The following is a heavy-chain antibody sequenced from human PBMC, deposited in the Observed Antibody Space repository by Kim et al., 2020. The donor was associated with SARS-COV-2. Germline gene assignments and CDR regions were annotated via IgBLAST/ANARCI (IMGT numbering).Heavy chain of an antibody. CDR1: GASISSYY. V-gene: IGHV4-59*13. CDR3: ARKALSYSHHLDQ. J-gene: IGHJ4*02. CDR2: IFYSGGS. Sequence: SETLSLTCAVSGASISSYYWTWIRQPPGKGLEWVGHIFYSGGSSYDRSLESRVTMSVDTSKNQFSLKLTSVTAADTAMYYCARKALSYSHHLDQWGQGILVTVSS. D-gene: IGHD3-10*01.